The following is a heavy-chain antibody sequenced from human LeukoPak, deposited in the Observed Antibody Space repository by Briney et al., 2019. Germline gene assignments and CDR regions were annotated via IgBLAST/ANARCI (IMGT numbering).Heavy chain of an antibody. CDR3: ARLKYSRSWFDP. Sequence: SETLSLTCTVSGGSISSYYWSWIRQPPGKGLEWIGYIYYTGSTNYNPSLKSRVTISVDTSKNQFSLKLSSVTAADTAVYYCARLKYSRSWFDPWGQGTLVTVSS. CDR2: IYYTGST. J-gene: IGHJ5*02. D-gene: IGHD6-6*01. V-gene: IGHV4-59*08. CDR1: GGSISSYY.